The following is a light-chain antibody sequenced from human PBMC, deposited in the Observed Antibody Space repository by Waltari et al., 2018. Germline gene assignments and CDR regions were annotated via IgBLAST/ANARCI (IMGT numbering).Light chain of an antibody. Sequence: DIQMTQSPSPLSASVVEKVHITCRASQSIIEYLNWYQQKPGKAPKLLIYGASSLQSGVPSRFSGSGSGTDFTLSITSLQPEDSATYYCQQSYTFGGGTKVEIK. J-gene: IGKJ4*01. CDR2: GAS. CDR1: QSIIEY. CDR3: QQSYT. V-gene: IGKV1-39*01.